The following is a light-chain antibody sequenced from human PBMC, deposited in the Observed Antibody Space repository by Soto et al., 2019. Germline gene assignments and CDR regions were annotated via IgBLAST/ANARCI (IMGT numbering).Light chain of an antibody. J-gene: IGKJ2*01. CDR1: QDVGTNY. Sequence: EIVLTQSPGALSLPPGEGATLSCRSSQDVGTNYLAWYQQKPGQAPRLLIFGASSRASGVPGRFSGSGSGTDFTLTISRLEPEDSAVYYCQQFINSPYMYIFGQGTKLEI. V-gene: IGKV3-20*01. CDR3: QQFINSPYMYI. CDR2: GAS.